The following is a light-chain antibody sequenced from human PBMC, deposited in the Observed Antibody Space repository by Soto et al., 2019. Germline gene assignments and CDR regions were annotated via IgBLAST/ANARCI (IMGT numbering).Light chain of an antibody. V-gene: IGKV2D-29*01. J-gene: IGKJ5*01. CDR2: EVS. Sequence: EIVMTQTPLSLSVTPGQPASISCKSSQILLHTDGKTYFYFYLQNPGQPPQLMIYEVSRRFSGETDRLSGSGSATDFTLKISRVEADDVGIYYCMQSVQLPISSGQGTRLEIK. CDR3: MQSVQLPIS. CDR1: QILLHTDGKTY.